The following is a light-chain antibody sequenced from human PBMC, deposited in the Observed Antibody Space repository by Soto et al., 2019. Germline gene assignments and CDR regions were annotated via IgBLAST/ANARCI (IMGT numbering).Light chain of an antibody. CDR2: GAS. J-gene: IGKJ1*01. Sequence: EIVMTQSPATLSVSPGERATLSCRASQDISTNLAWYQQKPGQAPRLLIYGASTRATGTPARFSGSGSGTEFTLTISSLQSEDFAVYYCQQYDNWLRTFGQGTKVDIK. CDR1: QDISTN. V-gene: IGKV3-15*01. CDR3: QQYDNWLRT.